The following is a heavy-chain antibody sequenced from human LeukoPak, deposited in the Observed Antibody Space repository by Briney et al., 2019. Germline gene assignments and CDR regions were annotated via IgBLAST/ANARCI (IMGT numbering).Heavy chain of an antibody. CDR1: GFTFSTYW. Sequence: GGSLRLSCAASGFTFSTYWMHWVRQAPGKGLVWVSRINGEGRSTSHADSVKGRFTISRDNAKNTLYLQMNSLRDEDTAVYYCAREANSGYSSGDDAFDIWGQGTMVTVSS. CDR2: INGEGRST. D-gene: IGHD6-19*01. CDR3: AREANSGYSSGDDAFDI. J-gene: IGHJ3*02. V-gene: IGHV3-74*01.